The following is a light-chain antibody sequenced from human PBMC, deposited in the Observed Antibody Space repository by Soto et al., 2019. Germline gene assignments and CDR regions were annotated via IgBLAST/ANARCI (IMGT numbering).Light chain of an antibody. J-gene: IGKJ1*01. CDR1: QSISSW. V-gene: IGKV1-5*01. CDR3: QQYNSYSWT. CDR2: DAS. Sequence: DIWMTHSPSTLSASVGDRVTITCPASQSISSWLAWYQQKPGKAPKLLIYDASSLESGVPSRFSGSGSGTEFTLTISSLQTDDFATYYCQQYNSYSWTFGQGTKVDI.